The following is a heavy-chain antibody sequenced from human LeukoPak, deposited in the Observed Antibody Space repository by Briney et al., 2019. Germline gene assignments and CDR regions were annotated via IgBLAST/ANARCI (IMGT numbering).Heavy chain of an antibody. J-gene: IGHJ6*03. CDR3: ARSHHYYYYYMDV. V-gene: IGHV1-69*06. CDR1: GYTFTSYD. CDR2: IIPIFGTA. Sequence: GASVKVSCKASGYTFTSYDINWVRQATGQGLEWMGGIIPIFGTANYAQKFQGRVTITADKSTSTAYMELSSLRSEDTAVYYCARSHHYYYYYMDVWGKGTTVTVSS.